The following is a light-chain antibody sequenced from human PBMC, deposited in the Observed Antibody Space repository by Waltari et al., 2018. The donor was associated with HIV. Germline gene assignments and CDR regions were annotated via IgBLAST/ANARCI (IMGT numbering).Light chain of an antibody. CDR2: DNT. V-gene: IGLV1-51*01. Sequence: QSVLTQPPSVSAAPGQKVTISCSGSSPNIGSNRVFWYQQLPGTAPKLRIYDNTRRPSGIPDLVSGAKSGTLATLGITGLQTGDEADYYCGTWGSSLSAVLFGGGTKLTVL. J-gene: IGLJ2*01. CDR3: GTWGSSLSAVL. CDR1: SPNIGSNR.